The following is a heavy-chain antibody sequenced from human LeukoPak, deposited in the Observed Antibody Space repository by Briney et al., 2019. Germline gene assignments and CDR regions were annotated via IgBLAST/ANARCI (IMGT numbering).Heavy chain of an antibody. J-gene: IGHJ4*02. D-gene: IGHD2-15*01. CDR1: GGSISSYY. CDR2: THASGST. V-gene: IGHV4-4*07. Sequence: SETLSLTCTVSGGSISSYYWSWIRQSAGKGLEWIGRTHASGSTSYNPSLKSGVTMSLDTSMNQFSLRLSSVTAADTAVYYCARDGPYCSGGSCSFDYWGQGTLVTVSS. CDR3: ARDGPYCSGGSCSFDY.